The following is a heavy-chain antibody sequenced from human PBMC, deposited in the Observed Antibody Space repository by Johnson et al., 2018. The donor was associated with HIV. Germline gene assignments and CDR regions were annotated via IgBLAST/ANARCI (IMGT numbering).Heavy chain of an antibody. Sequence: VQLVESGGGVVQPGRSLRLSCAASGFTFSSYGMHWVRQAPGKGLEWVAFIRYDGRNKYYADSVQGRFTISRDKSENTLYLQMNSLRDEDTAVYYCVSSAQWSGWPPGAFDIWGQGTMVTVSS. V-gene: IGHV3-30*02. CDR2: IRYDGRNK. J-gene: IGHJ3*02. CDR3: VSSAQWSGWPPGAFDI. D-gene: IGHD6-19*01. CDR1: GFTFSSYG.